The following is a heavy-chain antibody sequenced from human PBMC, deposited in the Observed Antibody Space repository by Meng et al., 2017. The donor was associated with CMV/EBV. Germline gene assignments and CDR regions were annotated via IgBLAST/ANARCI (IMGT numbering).Heavy chain of an antibody. CDR3: ARGIYDFWSGYNYGLDV. D-gene: IGHD3-3*01. V-gene: IGHV3-11*01. CDR2: IDSSGNTM. J-gene: IGHJ6*02. CDR1: GFTFTDYY. Sequence: LSLTCAASGFTFTDYYMTWIRQAPGKGLEWISYIDSSGNTMYYADSVKGRFTISRDNAKNSLYLQMNSLRGEDTAVYYCARGIYDFWSGYNYGLDVWGQGTTVTVSS.